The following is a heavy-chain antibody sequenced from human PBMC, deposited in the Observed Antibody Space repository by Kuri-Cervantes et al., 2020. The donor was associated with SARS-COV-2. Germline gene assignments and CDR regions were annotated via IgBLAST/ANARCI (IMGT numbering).Heavy chain of an antibody. CDR2: INPNSGGT. Sequence: ASVKVSCKASGYTFTSYDINWVRQATGQGLEWMGWINPNSGGTNYAQKFQGRVTMTRDTSISTAYMELSRLRSDDTAVYYCARVPAAMDAFDIWGQRTMVTVSS. D-gene: IGHD2-2*01. CDR1: GYTFTSYD. V-gene: IGHV1-2*02. CDR3: ARVPAAMDAFDI. J-gene: IGHJ3*02.